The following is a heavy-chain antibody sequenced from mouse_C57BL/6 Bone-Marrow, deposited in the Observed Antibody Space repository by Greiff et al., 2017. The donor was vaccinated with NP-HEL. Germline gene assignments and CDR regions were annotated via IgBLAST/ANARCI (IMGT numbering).Heavy chain of an antibody. CDR3: AREAYWYFDV. CDR1: GYTFTSYW. V-gene: IGHV1-64*01. Sequence: QVQLQQSGAELVKPGASVKLSCKASGYTFTSYWMHWVKQRPGQGLEWIGMINPNSGSTNYNQKFKSKATLTVDKSSSTAYMQLSSLTSEDSAVDDGAREAYWYFDVWGTGTTVTVSS. J-gene: IGHJ1*03. CDR2: INPNSGST.